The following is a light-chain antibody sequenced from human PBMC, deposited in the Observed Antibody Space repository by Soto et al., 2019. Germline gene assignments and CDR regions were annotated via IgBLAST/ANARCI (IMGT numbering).Light chain of an antibody. CDR1: QSVSSN. J-gene: IGKJ4*01. V-gene: IGKV3-15*01. CDR3: QQYNNWPLT. CDR2: GAS. Sequence: EIVMTQSPATLSVSPGERATLSCRASQSVSSNLAWYQQNPGQAPWLLIYGASTRATGIPARFSGSGSGTEFTLTISSLQSEDFAVYYCQQYNNWPLTFGGGTKVEIK.